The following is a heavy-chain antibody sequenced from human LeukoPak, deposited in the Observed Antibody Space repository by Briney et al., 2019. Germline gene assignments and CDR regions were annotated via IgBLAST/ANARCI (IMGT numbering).Heavy chain of an antibody. CDR1: GGSINSYY. CDR2: IYYSGNT. Sequence: PSETLSLTCTVSGGSINSYYWSWIRQPPGRGLEWIGYIYYSGNTNYNPSLKSRVTISVDTSKNQFSLKLNSVTAADTAVYYCARIGGIDCSNTSCKNLLGVDPWGQGTLVTVSS. V-gene: IGHV4-59*01. CDR3: ARIGGIDCSNTSCKNLLGVDP. D-gene: IGHD2-2*01. J-gene: IGHJ5*02.